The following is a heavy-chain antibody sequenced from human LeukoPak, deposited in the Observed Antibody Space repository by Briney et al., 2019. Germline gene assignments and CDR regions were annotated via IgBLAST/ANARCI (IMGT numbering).Heavy chain of an antibody. D-gene: IGHD5-18*01. CDR2: MYSGDST. V-gene: IGHV3-53*01. J-gene: IGHJ5*02. Sequence: GGSLRLSCAASGFTFSDYYMSWIRQTPGKGLEWVSVMYSGDSTYYDDSVKGRFTISRDNSKNTLDLQMNSLRDEDTGVYYCARADGYSSWFVHWGQGTLVTVSS. CDR1: GFTFSDYY. CDR3: ARADGYSSWFVH.